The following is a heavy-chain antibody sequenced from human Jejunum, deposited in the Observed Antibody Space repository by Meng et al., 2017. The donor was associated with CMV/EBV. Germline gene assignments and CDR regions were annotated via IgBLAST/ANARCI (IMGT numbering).Heavy chain of an antibody. V-gene: IGHV3-30*02. CDR2: IHFDGSHN. CDR1: FSFSNYG. J-gene: IGHJ4*02. D-gene: IGHD6-6*01. CDR3: ARDPSQYSSSYYFDY. Sequence: FSFSNYGMQWVRQPPGKGLEWVACIHFDGSHNYYEDSVKGRFTISRDNSKNTLYLQMNSLRPEDTAVYYCARDPSQYSSSYYFDYWGQGTRVTVSS.